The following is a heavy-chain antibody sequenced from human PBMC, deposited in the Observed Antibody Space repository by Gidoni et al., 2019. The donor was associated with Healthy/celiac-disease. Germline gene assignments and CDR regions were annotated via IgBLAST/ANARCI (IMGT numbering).Heavy chain of an antibody. CDR1: GFTFSSYG. CDR3: AKDKGAVLRFLTYYFDY. CDR2: ISYDGSNK. Sequence: QVQLVESGGGVVQPGRSLRLSCAASGFTFSSYGMHWVRQAPGKGLEWVAVISYDGSNKYYADSVKGRFTISRDNSKNTLYLQMNSLRAEDTAVYYCAKDKGAVLRFLTYYFDYWGQGTLVTVSS. J-gene: IGHJ4*02. D-gene: IGHD3-3*01. V-gene: IGHV3-30*18.